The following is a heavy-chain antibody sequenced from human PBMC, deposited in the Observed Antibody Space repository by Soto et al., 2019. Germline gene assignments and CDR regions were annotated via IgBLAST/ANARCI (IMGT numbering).Heavy chain of an antibody. D-gene: IGHD3-3*01. CDR3: AKDTVTIFGVVTYYYYGMDV. Sequence: GSLRLSCAASGFTFSSYGMHWVRQAPGKGLEWVAVISYDGSNKYYADSVKGRFTISRDNSKNTLYLQMNSLRAEDTAVYYCAKDTVTIFGVVTYYYYGMDVWGQGTTVTVSS. J-gene: IGHJ6*02. CDR1: GFTFSSYG. V-gene: IGHV3-30*18. CDR2: ISYDGSNK.